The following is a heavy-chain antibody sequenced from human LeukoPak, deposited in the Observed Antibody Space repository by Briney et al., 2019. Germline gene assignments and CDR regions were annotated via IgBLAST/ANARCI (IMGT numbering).Heavy chain of an antibody. V-gene: IGHV3-33*08. CDR2: IWYDGSNK. D-gene: IGHD3-10*01. Sequence: GGSLRLSCAASGFTFSSYWMSWVRQAPGKGLEWVAVIWYDGSNKYYADSVKGRFTISRDNSKNTLYLQMNSLRAEDTAVYYCARDHEELWFGELLYTPYYFDYWGQGTLVTVSS. CDR1: GFTFSSYW. J-gene: IGHJ4*02. CDR3: ARDHEELWFGELLYTPYYFDY.